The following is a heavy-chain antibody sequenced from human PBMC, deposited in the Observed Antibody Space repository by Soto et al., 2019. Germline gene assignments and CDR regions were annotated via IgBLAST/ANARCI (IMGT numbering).Heavy chain of an antibody. Sequence: PTLVNPTQTLTLTCTFSGFSLSTSGMCVSWIRQPPGKALEWLTLIDWDDDKYYSTSLKTRLTISKDTSKNQVVLTMTNMDPVDTATYYCARIVHYYDSSGYIDYFGQGTLVTVSS. CDR3: ARIVHYYDSSGYIDY. D-gene: IGHD3-22*01. V-gene: IGHV2-70*01. J-gene: IGHJ4*02. CDR1: GFSLSTSGMC. CDR2: IDWDDDK.